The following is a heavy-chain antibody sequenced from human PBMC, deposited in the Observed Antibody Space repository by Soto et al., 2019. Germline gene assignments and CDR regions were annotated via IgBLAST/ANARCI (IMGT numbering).Heavy chain of an antibody. CDR1: GFTFSSYA. Sequence: QVQLVESGGGVVQPGRSLRLSCAASGFTFSSYAIHWVRQAPGKGLDWVAFISYDGSNKHYTDSVKGRFTISRDTSKNSLYLQMTSLRPEDTAVSYCARARFRPDAGGFAFDIWGQGTVVSVSS. V-gene: IGHV3-30*03. CDR3: ARARFRPDAGGFAFDI. CDR2: ISYDGSNK. D-gene: IGHD2-8*02. J-gene: IGHJ3*02.